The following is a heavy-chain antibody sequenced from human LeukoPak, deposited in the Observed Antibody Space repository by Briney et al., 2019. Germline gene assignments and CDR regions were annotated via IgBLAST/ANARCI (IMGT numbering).Heavy chain of an antibody. Sequence: PGGSLRLSCAASGFTVSSNYMSWVRQAPGKGLEWVSVIYSGGSTYYADSVKGRFTISRDNSKNTLYLQMNSLRAEDTAVYYCARGYCSSTSCYIYYYYMDVWGKGTTVTVSS. CDR3: ARGYCSSTSCYIYYYYMDV. V-gene: IGHV3-53*01. CDR1: GFTVSSNY. CDR2: IYSGGST. D-gene: IGHD2-2*02. J-gene: IGHJ6*03.